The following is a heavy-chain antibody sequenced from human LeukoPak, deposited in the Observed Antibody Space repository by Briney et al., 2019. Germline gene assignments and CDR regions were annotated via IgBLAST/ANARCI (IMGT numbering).Heavy chain of an antibody. V-gene: IGHV4-59*01. J-gene: IGHJ4*02. Sequence: SETLSLTCTVSGGSISSYYWSWIRQPPGKGLEWIGYIYYSGSTNCNPSLKSRVTISVDMSKNQFSLKLSSVTAADTAVYYCARTRADSYGYPQYFGYWGQGTLVTVSS. CDR2: IYYSGST. CDR3: ARTRADSYGYPQYFGY. D-gene: IGHD5-18*01. CDR1: GGSISSYY.